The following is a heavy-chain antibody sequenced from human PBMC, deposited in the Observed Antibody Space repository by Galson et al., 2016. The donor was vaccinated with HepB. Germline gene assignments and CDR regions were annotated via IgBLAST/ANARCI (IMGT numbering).Heavy chain of an antibody. J-gene: IGHJ5*02. D-gene: IGHD3-10*01. Sequence: SLRLSCATSGFIFSSNGMHWVRQAPGRGLEWVAGISADGKTQFYGASVKGRFSISRDNSNKTVFLQMNGLRPEDTALYYCAKDRGFSGELHPWGQGTLVVVSS. CDR2: ISADGKTQ. V-gene: IGHV3-30*18. CDR1: GFIFSSNG. CDR3: AKDRGFSGELHP.